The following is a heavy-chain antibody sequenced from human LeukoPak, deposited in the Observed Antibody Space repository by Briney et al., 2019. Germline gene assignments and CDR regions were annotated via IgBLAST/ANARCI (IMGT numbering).Heavy chain of an antibody. CDR3: ARVLMAYCSGGSYSTSPFFDY. Sequence: SQTLSLTCTVSGGSISSGDYYWSWIRQPPGKGLEWIGYIYYSGSTYYNPSLKSRVTISVDTSKNQFSLKLSSVTAADTAVYYCARVLMAYCSGGSYSTSPFFDYWGQGTLVTVSS. CDR1: GGSISSGDYY. CDR2: IYYSGST. V-gene: IGHV4-30-4*01. J-gene: IGHJ4*02. D-gene: IGHD2-15*01.